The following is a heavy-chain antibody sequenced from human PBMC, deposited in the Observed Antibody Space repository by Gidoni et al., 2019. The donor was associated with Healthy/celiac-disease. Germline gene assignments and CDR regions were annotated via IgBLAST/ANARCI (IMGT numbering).Heavy chain of an antibody. CDR2: IYHSGST. V-gene: IGHV4-4*02. CDR3: ARADYYDSSGYDQLDY. J-gene: IGHJ4*02. CDR1: VGSISRSNW. Sequence: QVQLQESGPGLVKPSGTLSLTCAVSVGSISRSNWWSWVRQPPGKGLEWIGEIYHSGSTNYNPSLKSRVTISVDKSKNQFSLKLSSVTAADTAVYYCARADYYDSSGYDQLDYWGQGTLVTVSS. D-gene: IGHD3-22*01.